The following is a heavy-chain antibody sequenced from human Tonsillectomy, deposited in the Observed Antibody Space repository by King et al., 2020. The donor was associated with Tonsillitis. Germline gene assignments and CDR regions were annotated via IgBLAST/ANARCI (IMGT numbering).Heavy chain of an antibody. D-gene: IGHD2-2*01. V-gene: IGHV1-2*02. CDR1: GYTFTGYY. CDR3: ARLVVPARYFDY. CDR2: INPHSGGP. Sequence: QLVQSGAEVKKPGASVKVSCKASGYTFTGYYMHWVLQAPGQGLEVMGWINPHSGGPHYAQKFQGSFTMTRDTSISTAYMELSRLRSDDTAVYYCARLVVPARYFDYWGQGTLVTVSS. J-gene: IGHJ4*02.